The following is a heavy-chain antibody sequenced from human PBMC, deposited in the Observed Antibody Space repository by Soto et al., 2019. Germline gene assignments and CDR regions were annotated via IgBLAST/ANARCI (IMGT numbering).Heavy chain of an antibody. Sequence: PGGSLRLSCAASGITISIYPMSGARQAPGKGLDWVSGISGSGDRTYYADSAKGRFTISKDISRNSLSLQLDSLGVEDTAVYFCVKDDGGYPSTAPHWGQGTLVTVSS. V-gene: IGHV3-23*01. CDR3: VKDDGGYPSTAPH. CDR1: GITISIYP. J-gene: IGHJ4*02. D-gene: IGHD3-22*01. CDR2: ISGSGDRT.